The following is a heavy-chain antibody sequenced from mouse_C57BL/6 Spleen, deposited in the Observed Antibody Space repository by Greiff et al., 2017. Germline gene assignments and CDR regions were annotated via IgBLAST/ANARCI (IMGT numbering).Heavy chain of an antibody. CDR3: AELTGTGYFDY. D-gene: IGHD4-1*01. V-gene: IGHV1-64*01. J-gene: IGHJ2*01. Sequence: VQLQQPGAELVKPGASVKLSCKASGYTFTSYLMHWVKQRPGQGLEWIGMIHPNSGSTNYNEKFKSKATLTVDKSSSTAYMQISSLTSEDSAVYYCAELTGTGYFDYWGQGTTLTVSS. CDR1: GYTFTSYL. CDR2: IHPNSGST.